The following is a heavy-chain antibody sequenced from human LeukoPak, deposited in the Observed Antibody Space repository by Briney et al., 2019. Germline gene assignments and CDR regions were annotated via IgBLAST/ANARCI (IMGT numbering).Heavy chain of an antibody. D-gene: IGHD3-10*01. CDR1: GGSIRSYY. Sequence: SETLSLTCTVSGGSIRSYYWSWIRQPPGKGLEWIGYFHYSGNTNYNPSLKSRVTISVDTSKNQFSLKLSSVAAADTAVYHCARVVTDFGGSYYFDSWGQGTLVTVSS. CDR3: ARVVTDFGGSYYFDS. V-gene: IGHV4-59*01. CDR2: FHYSGNT. J-gene: IGHJ4*02.